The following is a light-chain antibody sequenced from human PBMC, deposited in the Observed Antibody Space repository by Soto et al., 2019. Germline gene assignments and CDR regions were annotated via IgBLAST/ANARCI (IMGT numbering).Light chain of an antibody. J-gene: IGKJ5*01. CDR3: QQYNTWRSIT. CDR1: QSISSS. CDR2: GVS. V-gene: IGKV3-15*01. Sequence: EVVMTQSPATLSVSPGESATLSCRAIQSISSSKLAWYQQNPGQAPRLLLFGVSNRATGIPARFSGSGSGTDFTLTISSLQSEDFAVYYCQQYNTWRSITFGQGTRLEI.